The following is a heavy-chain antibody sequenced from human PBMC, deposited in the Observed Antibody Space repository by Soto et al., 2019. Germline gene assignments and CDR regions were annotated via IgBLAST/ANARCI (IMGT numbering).Heavy chain of an antibody. CDR3: ARDAGETLRYAHAMDA. D-gene: IGHD3-16*01. V-gene: IGHV6-1*01. CDR2: TFYRSSWNN. J-gene: IGHJ6*02. CDR1: GDSVSSNSVA. Sequence: QVQLQQSGPGLVKPSQTLTLTCAIYGDSVSSNSVAWSWIRQSLSRGLEWLGRTFYRSSWNNEYAASVKSRITINPDTSKNQFSLQLNSVTPEDTAVYYCARDAGETLRYAHAMDAWGQGTTVTISS.